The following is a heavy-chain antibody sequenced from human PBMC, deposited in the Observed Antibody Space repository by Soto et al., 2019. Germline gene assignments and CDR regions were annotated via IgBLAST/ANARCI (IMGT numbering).Heavy chain of an antibody. CDR2: INAGDGTT. J-gene: IGHJ4*02. V-gene: IGHV1-3*01. D-gene: IGHD1-26*01. CDR1: GSIFSGYA. CDR3: AKKSVGPPKPFAS. Sequence: ASVKVSCKASGSIFSGYAIHWVRQAPGQRLEWMGFINAGDGTTKYSQQVQGRVTITRDTAASTAYMEVSSLRSQDTAVYYCAKKSVGPPKPFASWGQGTLVTVSS.